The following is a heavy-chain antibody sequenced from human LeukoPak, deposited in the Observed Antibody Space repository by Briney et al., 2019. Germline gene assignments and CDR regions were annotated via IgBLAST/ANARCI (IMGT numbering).Heavy chain of an antibody. CDR1: GFTFSSYA. V-gene: IGHV3-30-3*01. D-gene: IGHD3-10*01. Sequence: GGSLRLSCAASGFTFSSYAMHWVRQAPGKGLEWVAVISYDGSNKYYADSVKGRFTISRDNSKNTLYLQMNSLRGEDTAVYYCVRDLRMGNYGDYWGQGALVIVSS. CDR3: VRDLRMGNYGDY. J-gene: IGHJ4*02. CDR2: ISYDGSNK.